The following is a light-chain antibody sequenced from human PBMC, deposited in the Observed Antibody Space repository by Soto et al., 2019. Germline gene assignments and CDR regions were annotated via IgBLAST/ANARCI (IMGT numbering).Light chain of an antibody. CDR3: SSYTSSSTVV. J-gene: IGLJ3*02. V-gene: IGLV2-14*01. CDR1: SSDVGGYNY. Sequence: QSALTQPASVSGSPGQSITISCTGTSSDVGGYNYVSWYQQHPGKAPKLIIYDVSNRPSGVSNRFSGSKSGNTASLTISGLQAEDEAYYYCSSYTSSSTVVFGGGTKLTVL. CDR2: DVS.